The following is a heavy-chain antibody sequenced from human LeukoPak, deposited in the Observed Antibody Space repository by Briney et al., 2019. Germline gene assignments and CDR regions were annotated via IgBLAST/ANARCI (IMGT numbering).Heavy chain of an antibody. CDR1: GFTFDDYA. V-gene: IGHV3-9*01. CDR3: AKEASYYYGSYYHGMDV. D-gene: IGHD3-10*01. Sequence: GRSLRLSCAASGFTFDDYAMHWVRQAPGKGLERVSGISWNSGNIGYADSVKGRFTISRDNAKHSLYLQMNSLRAEDTALYYCAKEASYYYGSYYHGMDVWGQGTTVTVSS. CDR2: ISWNSGNI. J-gene: IGHJ6*02.